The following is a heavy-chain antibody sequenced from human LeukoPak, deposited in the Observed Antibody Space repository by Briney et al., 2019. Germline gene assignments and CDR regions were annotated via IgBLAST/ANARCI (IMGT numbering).Heavy chain of an antibody. CDR2: ISGSGNTI. J-gene: IGHJ5*02. CDR3: ARDLEQQMVLGRFDP. V-gene: IGHV3-11*01. CDR1: GFTFSDYY. Sequence: PGGSLRLYCAASGFTFSDYYMNWIRQAPGKGLEWISYISGSGNTIYQADSVKGRFTISRDNAKNSLFLQMNSLRADDTAVYYCARDLEQQMVLGRFDPWGQGTLVIVSS. D-gene: IGHD6-13*01.